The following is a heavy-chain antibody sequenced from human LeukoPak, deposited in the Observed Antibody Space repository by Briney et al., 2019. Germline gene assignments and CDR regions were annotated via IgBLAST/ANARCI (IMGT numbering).Heavy chain of an antibody. V-gene: IGHV4-59*01. J-gene: IGHJ5*02. CDR1: GGSINSYY. CDR2: IYYTGST. Sequence: SETLSLTCTVSGGSINSYYWTWIRQPPGKGLEWIGYIYYTGSTKYNPSLKSRVTISLDAPKNQFSLRLTSVTAADTAVYYCARDVVDHVELDTWGQGTLVTVSS. CDR3: ARDVVDHVELDT. D-gene: IGHD1-14*01.